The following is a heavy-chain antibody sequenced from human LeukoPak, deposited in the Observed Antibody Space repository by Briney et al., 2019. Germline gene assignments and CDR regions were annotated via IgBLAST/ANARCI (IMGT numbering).Heavy chain of an antibody. Sequence: GGSLRLSCAASGFTFSSYWMHWVRQAPGKGLVWVSRINSDGSSTSYAGSVKGRFTISRDNAKNTLYLQMNSLRAEDTAVYYCASISSDGYKELDYWGQGTLVTVSS. D-gene: IGHD5-24*01. J-gene: IGHJ4*02. CDR2: INSDGSST. V-gene: IGHV3-74*01. CDR1: GFTFSSYW. CDR3: ASISSDGYKELDY.